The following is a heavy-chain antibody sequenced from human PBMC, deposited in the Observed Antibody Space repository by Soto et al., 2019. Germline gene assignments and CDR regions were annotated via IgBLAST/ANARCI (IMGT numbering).Heavy chain of an antibody. J-gene: IGHJ5*02. Sequence: ASVKVSCKASGYTFTSYYMHWVRQAPGQGLEWMGIINPSGGSTSYAQRFQGRVTMTRDTSTSTVYMELSSLRSEDTAVYYCTRVRGVVVGAPSNNWFDPWGQGTLVTVSS. D-gene: IGHD2-15*01. CDR3: TRVRGVVVGAPSNNWFDP. V-gene: IGHV1-46*01. CDR1: GYTFTSYY. CDR2: INPSGGST.